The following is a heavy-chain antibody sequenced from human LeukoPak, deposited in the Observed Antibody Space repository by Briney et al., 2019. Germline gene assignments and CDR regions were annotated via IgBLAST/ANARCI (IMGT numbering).Heavy chain of an antibody. D-gene: IGHD6-19*01. CDR2: ISKDGSST. J-gene: IGHJ5*02. V-gene: IGHV3-74*01. Sequence: GGSLRLSCAASASTFSSNWMHWVRQAPGKGLVWVSRISKDGSSTNYADSVTSRFTISRDNAKNTLYLQMSSLTAEDTAVYYCAASMAGFNWFDPWGQGTLVPVPS. CDR1: ASTFSSNW. CDR3: AASMAGFNWFDP.